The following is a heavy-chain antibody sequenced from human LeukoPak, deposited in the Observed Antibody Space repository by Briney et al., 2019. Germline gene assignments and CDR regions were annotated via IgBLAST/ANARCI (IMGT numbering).Heavy chain of an antibody. CDR3: ARDPQPVVVPAAMGC. V-gene: IGHV1-2*02. Sequence: APVKVSCKASGYTFTGYYMHWVRQAPGQGLEWMGWINPNSGGTNYAQKFQGRVTMTRDTSISTAYMELSRLRSDDTAVYYCARDPQPVVVPAAMGCWGQGTLVTVSS. D-gene: IGHD2-2*01. CDR1: GYTFTGYY. J-gene: IGHJ4*02. CDR2: INPNSGGT.